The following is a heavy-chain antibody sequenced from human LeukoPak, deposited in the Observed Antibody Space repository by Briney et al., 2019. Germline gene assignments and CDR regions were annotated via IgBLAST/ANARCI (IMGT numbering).Heavy chain of an antibody. CDR1: GGSFSGYY. CDR2: INHSGST. D-gene: IGHD6-19*01. CDR3: ARASGWYSVFRNDY. V-gene: IGHV4-34*01. Sequence: SSETLSLTCAVYGGSFSGYYWSWIRQPPGKGPEWIGEINHSGSTNYNPSPKSRVTISVDTSKNQFSLKLSSVTAADTAVYYCARASGWYSVFRNDYWGQGTLVTVSS. J-gene: IGHJ4*02.